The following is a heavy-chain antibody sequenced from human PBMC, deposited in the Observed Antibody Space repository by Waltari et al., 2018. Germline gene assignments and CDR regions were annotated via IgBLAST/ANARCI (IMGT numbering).Heavy chain of an antibody. CDR2: ISGSGGST. J-gene: IGHJ2*01. CDR1: GSTFSSYA. D-gene: IGHD3-16*02. Sequence: EVQLLESGGGLVQPGGSLRLSCAASGSTFSSYAMSWVRQAPGKGVEWVSAISGSGGSTYCANSVKGRFTISRDNSKNTLYLQMNSLRAEDTAVYYCAKDQYDYVWGSYRPGYWYFDLWGRGTLVTVSS. CDR3: AKDQYDYVWGSYRPGYWYFDL. V-gene: IGHV3-23*01.